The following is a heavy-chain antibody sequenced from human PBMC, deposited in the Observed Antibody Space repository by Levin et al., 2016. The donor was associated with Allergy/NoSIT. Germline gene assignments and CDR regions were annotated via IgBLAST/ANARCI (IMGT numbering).Heavy chain of an antibody. CDR3: ARDRPWQWPTSPSGKYYYYGMDV. D-gene: IGHD6-19*01. J-gene: IGHJ6*02. CDR2: IYYSGST. CDR1: GGSISSGGYY. Sequence: SETLSLTCTVSGGSISSGGYYWSWIRQHPGKGLEWIGYIYYSGSTYYNPSLKSRVTISVDTSKNQFSLKLSSVTAADTAVYYCARDRPWQWPTSPSGKYYYYGMDVWGQGTTVTVSS. V-gene: IGHV4-31*03.